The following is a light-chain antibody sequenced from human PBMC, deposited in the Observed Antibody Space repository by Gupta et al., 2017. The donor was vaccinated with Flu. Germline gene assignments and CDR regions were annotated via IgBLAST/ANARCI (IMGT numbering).Light chain of an antibody. CDR2: GAS. Sequence: EIVLTQSPGTLSLSPGERATLSCRASQSVSSSYLAWYQQKPGQAPRLLIYGASSRATGIPVRFSGSGSGTDFTLTISRLEPEDFAVYYCQQYGPAFGQGTKLEIK. CDR1: QSVSSSY. J-gene: IGKJ1*01. CDR3: QQYGPA. V-gene: IGKV3-20*01.